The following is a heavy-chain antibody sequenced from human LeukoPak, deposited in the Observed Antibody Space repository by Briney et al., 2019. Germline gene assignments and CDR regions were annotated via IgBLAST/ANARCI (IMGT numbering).Heavy chain of an antibody. V-gene: IGHV4-39*07. J-gene: IGHJ3*02. CDR1: SGSISSYDYY. CDR3: ARDLPFHDYGDYVDAFDI. D-gene: IGHD4-17*01. CDR2: GCYGGST. Sequence: PSETLSLTCTVSSGSISSYDYYWGWIRQPPGKGLEWIGSGCYGGSTYYSPSLKSRATISVDTSKNQFSLKLSSVTAADTAVYYCARDLPFHDYGDYVDAFDIWGQGTMVTVSS.